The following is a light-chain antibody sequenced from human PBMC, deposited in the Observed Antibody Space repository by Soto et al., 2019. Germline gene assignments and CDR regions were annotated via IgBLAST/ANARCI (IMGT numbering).Light chain of an antibody. Sequence: DIQLTQSPSFLSASVGDRVTITCRASQGLNHYFAWYLQKPGKAPKLLIYATSTLQSGVPSRFSGSGSGTEFTLTISSLQPEDFVTYYCQQLNSYPLTFGGGTKVEIK. CDR1: QGLNHY. J-gene: IGKJ4*01. CDR2: ATS. CDR3: QQLNSYPLT. V-gene: IGKV1-9*01.